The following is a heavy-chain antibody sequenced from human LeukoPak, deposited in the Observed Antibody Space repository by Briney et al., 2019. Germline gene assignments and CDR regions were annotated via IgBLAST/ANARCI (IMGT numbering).Heavy chain of an antibody. CDR1: GGSISSSNW. J-gene: IGHJ4*02. CDR2: IYHSGST. V-gene: IGHV4-4*02. Sequence: SETLSLTCAVSGGSISSSNWWSWVRQPPGKGLEWIGEIYHSGSTNYNPSLKSRVTISVDKSKNQFSLKLSSVTAADTAVYYCASSRKRTYYYDSSGGFDHWGQGTLVTVSS. D-gene: IGHD3-22*01. CDR3: ASSRKRTYYYDSSGGFDH.